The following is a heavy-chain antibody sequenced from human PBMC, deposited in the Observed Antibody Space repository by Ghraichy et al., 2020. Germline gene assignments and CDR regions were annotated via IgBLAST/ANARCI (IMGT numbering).Heavy chain of an antibody. CDR1: EFTSNRNW. CDR2: INTDGTVT. CDR3: ARDKSFYYAMDV. D-gene: IGHD3-10*01. V-gene: IGHV3-74*01. J-gene: IGHJ6*02. Sequence: LSLTCAGSEFTSNRNWMHWVRQAPGKGLDWVSRINTDGTVTRYADSVKGRFTISRDNAKKTLYLEMNSLRVEDTAVYYCARDKSFYYAMDVWGQGTTVTVSS.